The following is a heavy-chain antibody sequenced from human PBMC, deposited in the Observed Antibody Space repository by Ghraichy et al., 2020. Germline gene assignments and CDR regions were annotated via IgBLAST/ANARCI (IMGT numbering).Heavy chain of an antibody. CDR2: IKSKTDEGTT. CDR3: TSDIVVVQGAMLFDAMDV. V-gene: IGHV3-15*01. D-gene: IGHD2-2*01. CDR1: GFTFSDAW. J-gene: IGHJ6*02. Sequence: GGSLRLSCAASGFTFSDAWMSWVRQAPGKGLEWVGRIKSKTDEGTTDYAAPVKGRFTISRDDSKNTVFLQMNSLKIEDTAVYCCTSDIVVVQGAMLFDAMDVWGQGTTVTVSS.